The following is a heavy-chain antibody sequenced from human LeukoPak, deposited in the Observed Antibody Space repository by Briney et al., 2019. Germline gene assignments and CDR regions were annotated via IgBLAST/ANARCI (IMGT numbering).Heavy chain of an antibody. CDR1: GGSIGSSSYY. D-gene: IGHD6-6*01. CDR2: IYYSGST. V-gene: IGHV4-39*01. Sequence: SETLSLTCTVSGGSIGSSSYYWGWIRQPPGKGLEWIGSIYYSGSTYYNPSLKSRVTISVDTSKNQFSLKLSSVTAADTAVYYCARLAARPTGAFDIWGQGTMVTVSS. CDR3: ARLAARPTGAFDI. J-gene: IGHJ3*02.